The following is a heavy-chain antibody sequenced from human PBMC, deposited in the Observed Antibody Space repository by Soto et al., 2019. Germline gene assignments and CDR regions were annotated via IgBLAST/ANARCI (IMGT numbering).Heavy chain of an antibody. J-gene: IGHJ4*02. CDR1: GFTFSSYA. CDR2: ISGSGGST. Sequence: GGSLRLSCAASGFTFSSYAMSWVRQAPGKGLEWVSAISGSGGSTYYADSVKGRFTISRDNSKNTLYLQMNSLRAEDTAVYYCAKVGFEYYDSSGYYYFDYWGQGTLVTVSS. CDR3: AKVGFEYYDSSGYYYFDY. D-gene: IGHD3-22*01. V-gene: IGHV3-23*01.